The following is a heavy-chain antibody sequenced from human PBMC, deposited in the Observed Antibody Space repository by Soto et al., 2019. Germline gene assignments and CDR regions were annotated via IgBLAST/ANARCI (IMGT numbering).Heavy chain of an antibody. J-gene: IGHJ4*02. CDR2: VYHTGRT. V-gene: IGHV4-61*01. Sequence: ETRSLTCTVAGACLKSGSYSWSWIRQPPGKGLEWIGYVYHTGRTSYNPSLKSRVSISMDTSKNQFSLNLDSVTAADTAVYFCARDFAYFDSWGQGTLVTVSS. CDR1: GACLKSGSYS. CDR3: ARDFAYFDS. D-gene: IGHD3-3*01.